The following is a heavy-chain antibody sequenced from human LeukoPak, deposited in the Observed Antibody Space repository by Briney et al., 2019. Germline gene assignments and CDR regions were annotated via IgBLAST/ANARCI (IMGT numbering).Heavy chain of an antibody. J-gene: IGHJ4*02. Sequence: GGSLRLSCAASGFTLNIYAMTWVRQAPGKGLEWVLYISSSGSTIHYADSVKGRFTISRDNAKNSLYLQMNSLRAEDTAVYYCARGQYHFDYWGQGTLVTVSS. V-gene: IGHV3-48*03. CDR2: ISSSGSTI. CDR3: ARGQYHFDY. CDR1: GFTLNIYA. D-gene: IGHD4-11*01.